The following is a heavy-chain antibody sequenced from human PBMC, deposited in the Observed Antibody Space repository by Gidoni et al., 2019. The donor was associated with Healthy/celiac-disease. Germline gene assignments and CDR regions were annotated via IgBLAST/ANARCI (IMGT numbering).Heavy chain of an antibody. CDR3: AREYRPQSRSGWREPDAFDI. D-gene: IGHD6-19*01. CDR1: GGSISSYY. V-gene: IGHV4-59*01. Sequence: QVQLQESGPGLVKPSETLSLTCTVSGGSISSYYWSWIRQPPGKGLEWIGYIYYSGSTNYNPSLKSRVTISVDTSKNQFSLKLSSVTAADTAVYYCAREYRPQSRSGWREPDAFDIWGQGTMVTVSS. CDR2: IYYSGST. J-gene: IGHJ3*02.